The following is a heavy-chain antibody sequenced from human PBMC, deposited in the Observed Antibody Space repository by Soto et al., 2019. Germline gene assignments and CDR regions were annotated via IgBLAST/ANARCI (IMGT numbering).Heavy chain of an antibody. CDR2: IYYSGST. J-gene: IGHJ5*02. CDR3: ARDLDP. CDR1: GGSISSYY. Sequence: TSETLSLTCTVSGGSISSYYLSWIRQPPGKGLEWIGYIYYSGSTNYNPSLKSRVTISVDTSKNQFSLKLSSVTAADTAVYYCARDLDPWGQGTLVTVSS. V-gene: IGHV4-59*01.